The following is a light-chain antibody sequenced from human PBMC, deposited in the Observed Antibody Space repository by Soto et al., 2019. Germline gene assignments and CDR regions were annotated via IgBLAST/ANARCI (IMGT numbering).Light chain of an antibody. V-gene: IGKV1-17*01. J-gene: IGKJ5*01. CDR2: AVS. Sequence: IQLTQSPSSLSASVGDRVTITCLASQGISNELAWYQQKPGKAPKRLIYAVSSLQTGVPSRFSGSGSGTEFSLTINSLQPEDFATYYCQNLNTFPLPFGQGTLLANK. CDR1: QGISNE. CDR3: QNLNTFPLP.